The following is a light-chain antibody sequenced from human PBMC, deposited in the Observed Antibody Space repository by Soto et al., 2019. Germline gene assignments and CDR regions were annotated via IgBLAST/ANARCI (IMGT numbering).Light chain of an antibody. J-gene: IGKJ1*01. V-gene: IGKV3-20*01. CDR2: GAS. CDR1: QSVSSSY. CDR3: QQYGSSLWT. Sequence: EIVLTQSAGTLSIYPGERATLSCRASQSVSSSYLAWYQQKPGQAPRLLIYGASSRATGIPDRFSGSGSGTDFTLTISRLEPEDFAVYYCQQYGSSLWTFGQGTKV.